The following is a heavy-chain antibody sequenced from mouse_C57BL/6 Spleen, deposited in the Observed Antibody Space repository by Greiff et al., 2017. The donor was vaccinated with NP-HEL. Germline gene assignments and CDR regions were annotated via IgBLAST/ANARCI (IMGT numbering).Heavy chain of an antibody. CDR1: GYTFTSYW. CDR3: ARRDYGSSDSYWYFDV. J-gene: IGHJ1*03. D-gene: IGHD1-1*01. V-gene: IGHV1-55*01. CDR2: IYPGSGST. Sequence: QVQLQQPGAELVKPGASVKMSCKASGYTFTSYWITWVKQRPGQGLEWLGDIYPGSGSTNYNEKFKSKATLTVDTSSSTAYMQLSSLTAEDSAVYYCARRDYGSSDSYWYFDVWGTGTTVTVSS.